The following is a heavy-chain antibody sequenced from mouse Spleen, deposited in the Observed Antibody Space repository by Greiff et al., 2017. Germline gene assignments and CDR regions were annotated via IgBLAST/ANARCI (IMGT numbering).Heavy chain of an antibody. CDR3: AREPYWYFDV. V-gene: IGHV5-17*01. J-gene: IGHJ1*01. Sequence: EVKVVESGGGLVKPGGSLKLSCAASGFTFSDYGMHWVRQAPEKGLEWVAYISSGSSTIYYADTVKGRFTISRDNAKNTLFLQMTSLRSEDTAMYYCAREPYWYFDVWGAGTTVTVSS. CDR2: ISSGSSTI. CDR1: GFTFSDYG.